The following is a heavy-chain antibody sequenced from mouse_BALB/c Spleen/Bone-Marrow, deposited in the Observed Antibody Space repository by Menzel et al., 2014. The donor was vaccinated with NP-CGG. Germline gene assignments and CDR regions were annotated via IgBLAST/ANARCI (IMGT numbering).Heavy chain of an antibody. Sequence: LVKTGASVKISCKASGYSFTGYYMHWVKQSHGKSLEWIGYISCYNGATSYNQKFKGKATSTVDTSSSAAYMQFNSLTFEDSAVYYCARGDGYYVDFDYWGQGTTLTVSS. CDR3: ARGDGYYVDFDY. CDR2: ISCYNGAT. CDR1: GYSFTGYY. V-gene: IGHV1S34*01. D-gene: IGHD2-3*01. J-gene: IGHJ2*01.